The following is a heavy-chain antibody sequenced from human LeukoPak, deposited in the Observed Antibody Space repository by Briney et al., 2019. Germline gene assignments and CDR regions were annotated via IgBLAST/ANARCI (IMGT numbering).Heavy chain of an antibody. CDR2: ISAYNGNT. V-gene: IGHV1-18*01. Sequence: ASVKVSCKASGYTFTNFGITWVRQAPGQGLEWMGWISAYNGNTNYAQKLQGRVTMTTDTSTSTAYMGLRSLRSDDTAVYYCARDRGDIVATIVDYWGQGTLVTVSS. CDR3: ARDRGDIVATIVDY. D-gene: IGHD5-12*01. J-gene: IGHJ4*02. CDR1: GYTFTNFG.